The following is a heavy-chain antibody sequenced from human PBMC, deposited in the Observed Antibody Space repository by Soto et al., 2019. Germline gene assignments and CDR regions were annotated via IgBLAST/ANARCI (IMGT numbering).Heavy chain of an antibody. CDR2: ISYDGSIK. CDR3: ASQIVVVRDY. J-gene: IGHJ4*02. D-gene: IGHD3-22*01. Sequence: PGGSLRLSCAASGFNVGSYGMHWVRQAPGKGLEWVAVISYDGSIKSYADSVMGRFAVSRDNSKNTVYLQLSSLTPEDTAVYYCASQIVVVRDYWGQGTLVTVSS. V-gene: IGHV3-30*09. CDR1: GFNVGSYG.